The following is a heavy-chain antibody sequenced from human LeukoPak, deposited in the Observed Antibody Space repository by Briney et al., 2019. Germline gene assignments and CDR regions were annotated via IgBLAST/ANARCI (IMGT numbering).Heavy chain of an antibody. CDR3: ARVVPAAILAY. CDR2: IYYSGST. CDR1: GGSISNNNYY. J-gene: IGHJ4*02. V-gene: IGHV4-39*01. Sequence: SETLSLTCTVSGGSISNNNYYWDWIRQPPGKGLEWIGSIYYSGSTYYNPSLKSRVTISVDMSKNQFSLRLSSVTAADTAVYYCARVVPAAILAYWGQGTLVTVSS. D-gene: IGHD2-2*02.